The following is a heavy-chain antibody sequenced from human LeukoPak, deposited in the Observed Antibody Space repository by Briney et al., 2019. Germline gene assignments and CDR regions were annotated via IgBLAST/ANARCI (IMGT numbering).Heavy chain of an antibody. CDR3: ARVSNQYDILTGYYVGGGMDV. V-gene: IGHV4-34*01. D-gene: IGHD3-9*01. J-gene: IGHJ6*02. Sequence: SETLSLTCAVYGGSFSGYYWSWIRQPPGKGLEWIGEINHSGSTNYNPSLKSRVTISVDTSKNQFSLRLSSVTAADTAVYYCARVSNQYDILTGYYVGGGMDVWGQGTTVTVSS. CDR2: INHSGST. CDR1: GGSFSGYY.